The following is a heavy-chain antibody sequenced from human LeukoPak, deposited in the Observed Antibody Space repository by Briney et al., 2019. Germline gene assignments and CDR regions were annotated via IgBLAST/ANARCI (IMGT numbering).Heavy chain of an antibody. CDR2: ISGSGGST. Sequence: PGGSLRLSCAASGLTFSSYAMSWVRQAPGKGLEWVSAISGSGGSTYYADSVKGRFTISRDNSKNTLYLQMNSLRAEDTAVYYCAKGVRQLVLGYAFDIWGQGTMVTVSS. V-gene: IGHV3-23*01. D-gene: IGHD6-13*01. J-gene: IGHJ3*02. CDR3: AKGVRQLVLGYAFDI. CDR1: GLTFSSYA.